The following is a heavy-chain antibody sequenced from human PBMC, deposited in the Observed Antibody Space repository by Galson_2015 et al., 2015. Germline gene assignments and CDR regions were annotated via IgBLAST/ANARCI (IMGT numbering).Heavy chain of an antibody. Sequence: SVKVSCKASGYTFTNYDLNWVRQAAGLGLEWMGWMNPKSGNTDYAQKFQGRVTMTRDTSTGTAYLELSSLTSEDTAVYYCARSWGSWTSGSYDFWGQGTLVTGSS. CDR1: GYTFTNYD. CDR2: MNPKSGNT. V-gene: IGHV1-8*01. D-gene: IGHD6-6*01. J-gene: IGHJ4*02. CDR3: ARSWGSWTSGSYDF.